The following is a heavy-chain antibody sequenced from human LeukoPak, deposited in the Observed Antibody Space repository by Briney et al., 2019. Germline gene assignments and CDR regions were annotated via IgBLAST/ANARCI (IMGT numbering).Heavy chain of an antibody. V-gene: IGHV3-23*01. D-gene: IGHD2-15*01. Sequence: PGGSLRLSCAGSGFTFSSYGMSWVRQAPGKGLEWVSCIRGSGTSTYYADSVKGRFTISRDNSKNTLYLQMNSLRAEDTAVYYCAKDRFTCSGGSCYANWFAPWGQGTLVTVSS. J-gene: IGHJ5*02. CDR2: IRGSGTST. CDR3: AKDRFTCSGGSCYANWFAP. CDR1: GFTFSSYG.